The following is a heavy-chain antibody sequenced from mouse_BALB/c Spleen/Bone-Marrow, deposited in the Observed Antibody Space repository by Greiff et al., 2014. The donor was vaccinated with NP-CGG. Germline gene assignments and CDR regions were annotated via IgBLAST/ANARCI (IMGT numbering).Heavy chain of an antibody. CDR1: GFKIKETY. J-gene: IGHJ3*01. D-gene: IGHD1-1*01. V-gene: IGHV14-3*02. Sequence: VQLQQSGAELVKPGASVKLSCTASGFKIKETYMHWGKQRPGKGLEWIGGIVPGNGNTKYDPKFQGKATITADTSSKTAYLQLSSLTSEDTAVYYCASYYYGSSSFAYWGQGTLVTVSA. CDR2: IVPGNGNT. CDR3: ASYYYGSSSFAY.